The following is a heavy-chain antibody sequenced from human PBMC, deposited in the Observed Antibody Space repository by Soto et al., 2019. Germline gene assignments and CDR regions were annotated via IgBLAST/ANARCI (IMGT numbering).Heavy chain of an antibody. CDR3: ARARRYYDILTGYYATFDY. Sequence: PSETLSLTCAVSGGSISSGGYSWSWIRQPPGKGLEWIGYIYHSGSTNYNPSLKSRVTISVDTSKNQFSLKLSSVTAADTAVYYCARARRYYDILTGYYATFDYWGQGTLVTVSS. V-gene: IGHV4-30-2*01. CDR2: IYHSGST. D-gene: IGHD3-9*01. J-gene: IGHJ4*02. CDR1: GGSISSGGYS.